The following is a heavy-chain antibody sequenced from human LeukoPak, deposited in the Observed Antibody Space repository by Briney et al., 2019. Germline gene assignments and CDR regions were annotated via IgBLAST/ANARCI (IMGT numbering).Heavy chain of an antibody. J-gene: IGHJ4*02. CDR1: GFTFINYA. D-gene: IGHD1-26*01. Sequence: GGSLILSCAASGFTFINYAMSWVRQAPGKELERVSIISSNGGSTYYADSVKGRFTISRDNSKNTLYLQMNSLRAEDTAVYYCASLSGIVGARYFDFWGQGTLVTVSS. CDR3: ASLSGIVGARYFDF. V-gene: IGHV3-23*01. CDR2: ISSNGGST.